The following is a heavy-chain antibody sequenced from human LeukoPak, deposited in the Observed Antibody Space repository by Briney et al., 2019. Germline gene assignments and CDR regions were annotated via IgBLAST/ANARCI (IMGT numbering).Heavy chain of an antibody. CDR1: GYTFTGYY. Sequence: ASVKVSCKASGYTFTGYYLHWVRQAPGQGLEWMGWINPNSGGTNFAQKFQGRVTMTRDTSISTAYMDLRSLRSDDTAVYYCARGGVGYCSGGSCPNNWFDPWGQGTLVTVSS. CDR2: INPNSGGT. J-gene: IGHJ5*02. V-gene: IGHV1-2*02. D-gene: IGHD2-15*01. CDR3: ARGGVGYCSGGSCPNNWFDP.